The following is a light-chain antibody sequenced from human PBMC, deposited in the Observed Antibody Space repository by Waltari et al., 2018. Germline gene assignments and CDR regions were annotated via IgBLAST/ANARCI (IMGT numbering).Light chain of an antibody. J-gene: IGKJ1*01. CDR2: WAS. CDR1: QSLLCNSMKKTC. CDR3: QQYSQTPWT. Sequence: DIEMTQSTDSLAVSLGERATIHCKFSQSLLCNSMKKTCLTWYQKRAGKPPTLIIYWASTRRSGVSDRFSGNGSGTEFTLTINSLQAEDLAIYYCQQYSQTPWTFGQGTEEEIK. V-gene: IGKV4-1*01.